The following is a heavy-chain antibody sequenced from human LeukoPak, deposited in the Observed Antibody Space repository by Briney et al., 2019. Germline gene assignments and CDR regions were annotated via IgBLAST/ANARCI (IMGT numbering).Heavy chain of an antibody. V-gene: IGHV4-39*02. CDR2: IYYSGST. Sequence: PSETLSLTCTVSGGSISSSSYYWGWIRQPPGKGLEWIGSIYYSGSTYYNPSLKSRVTISVDTSKNQFSLKLSSVTAADTAVYYCARDFYASGFYFWFDPWGQGMLVTVSS. CDR1: GGSISSSSYY. D-gene: IGHD2/OR15-2a*01. J-gene: IGHJ5*02. CDR3: ARDFYASGFYFWFDP.